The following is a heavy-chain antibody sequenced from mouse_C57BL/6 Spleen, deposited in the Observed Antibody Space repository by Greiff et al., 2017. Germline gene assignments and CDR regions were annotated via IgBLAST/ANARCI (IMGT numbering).Heavy chain of an antibody. Sequence: QVQLKQPGAELVMPGASVKLSCKASGYTFTSYWMHWVKQRPGQGLEWIGEIDPSASYTNYNQKFKGKSTLTVDKSSSTAYMQRSSLTSEDSAVYYCARRGAQATLDYAMDYWGQGTSVTVSS. J-gene: IGHJ4*01. D-gene: IGHD3-2*02. V-gene: IGHV1-69*01. CDR1: GYTFTSYW. CDR2: IDPSASYT. CDR3: ARRGAQATLDYAMDY.